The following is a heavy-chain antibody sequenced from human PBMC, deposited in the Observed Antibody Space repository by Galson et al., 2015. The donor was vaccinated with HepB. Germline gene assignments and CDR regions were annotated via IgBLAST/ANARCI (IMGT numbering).Heavy chain of an antibody. J-gene: IGHJ4*01. CDR2: IKSRNYGGPT. CDR3: ARDALPGSYYNPHDFDY. Sequence: SLRLSCAASGFKFADYAMSWFRQAPGKGLEWVGFIKSRNYGGPTHYAASVKGRFTISRDDDRTTAYLQMKSLKVEDTAVYYCARDALPGSYYNPHDFDYWGHGTLVTVSS. D-gene: IGHD3-10*01. V-gene: IGHV3-49*03. CDR1: GFKFADYA.